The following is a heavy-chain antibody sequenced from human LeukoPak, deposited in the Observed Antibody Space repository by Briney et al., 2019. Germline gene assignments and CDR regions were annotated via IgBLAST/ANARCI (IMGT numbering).Heavy chain of an antibody. CDR1: GFTFSSYG. Sequence: GGSLRLSCAASGFTFSSYGMHWVRQAPGKGLEWVAVISYDGSNKYYADSVKGRFTISRDNSKNTLYLQMNSLRAEDTAVYYCAKDAGAPFDYRGQGTLVTVSS. CDR3: AKDAGAPFDY. D-gene: IGHD3-10*01. V-gene: IGHV3-30*18. J-gene: IGHJ4*02. CDR2: ISYDGSNK.